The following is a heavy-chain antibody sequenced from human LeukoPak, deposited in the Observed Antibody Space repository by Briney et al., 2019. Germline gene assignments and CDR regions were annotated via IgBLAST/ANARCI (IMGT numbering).Heavy chain of an antibody. CDR3: ARRAGAYSHPYDY. J-gene: IGHJ4*02. CDR2: INSDGINT. CDR1: GFAFSNYW. D-gene: IGHD4/OR15-4a*01. V-gene: IGHV3-74*01. Sequence: GGSLRLSCAASGFAFSNYWMHWVRQAPGKGLVWVSRINSDGINTSYADSVKGRFTISRDNAKNTLNLQMNSLRAEDTAVYYCARRAGAYSHPYDYWGQGTLVTVSS.